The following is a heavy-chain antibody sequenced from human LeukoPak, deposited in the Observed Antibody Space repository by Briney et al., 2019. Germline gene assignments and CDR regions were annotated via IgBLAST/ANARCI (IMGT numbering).Heavy chain of an antibody. CDR2: ISGSGGIT. CDR1: GFTFSSYA. V-gene: IGHV3-23*01. Sequence: GGSLRLSCAASGFTFSSYAMSWVRQAPGKGLEWVSAISGSGGITYYADSVKGRFTISRDNAKNTLYLQMNSLRAEDTAVYYCTTDHSSYAMGLDDWGQGTLVTVSS. D-gene: IGHD5-12*01. CDR3: TTDHSSYAMGLDD. J-gene: IGHJ4*02.